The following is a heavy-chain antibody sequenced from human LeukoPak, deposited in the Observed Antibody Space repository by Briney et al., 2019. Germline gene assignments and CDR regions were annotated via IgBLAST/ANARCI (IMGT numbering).Heavy chain of an antibody. D-gene: IGHD6-13*01. J-gene: IGHJ6*03. CDR1: GFTFSSYS. Sequence: GGSLRLSCAASGFTFSSYSMIWVRQAPGKGLEWVSSISSSSSYIYYADSVKGRFTISRDNAKNSLYLQMNSLRAEDTAVYYCARAQQPGYMDVWGKGTTVTVSS. V-gene: IGHV3-21*01. CDR3: ARAQQPGYMDV. CDR2: ISSSSSYI.